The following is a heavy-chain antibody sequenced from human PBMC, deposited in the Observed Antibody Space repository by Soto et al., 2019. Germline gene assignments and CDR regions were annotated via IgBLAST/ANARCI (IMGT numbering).Heavy chain of an antibody. CDR3: ACIFSGGYGYGFYYYGMDV. CDR2: INHSGST. Sequence: SETLSLTCAVYGGSFSDFYWTWIRQPPGKGLGWIGEINHSGSTNYNPSLKSRVTISVDTSKNQFSLKLTSVTAADTAVYYCACIFSGGYGYGFYYYGMDVWGQGTTVTVSS. V-gene: IGHV4-34*01. J-gene: IGHJ6*02. D-gene: IGHD5-18*01. CDR1: GGSFSDFY.